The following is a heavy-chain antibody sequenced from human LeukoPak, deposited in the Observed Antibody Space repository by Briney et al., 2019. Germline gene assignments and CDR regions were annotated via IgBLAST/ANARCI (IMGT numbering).Heavy chain of an antibody. J-gene: IGHJ4*02. CDR3: ARASRGDFWNGYFDY. V-gene: IGHV4-30-2*01. CDR2: IYHSGST. Sequence: SETLSLTCTVSGDSLSSAGYFWSWIRQLPGKGLEWIGSIYHSGSTYYNPSLKRRVTMSVDRPKNQFSLKLTSVTAADTAVYYCARASRGDFWNGYFDYWGQGTLVTVSS. D-gene: IGHD3-3*01. CDR1: GDSLSSAGYF.